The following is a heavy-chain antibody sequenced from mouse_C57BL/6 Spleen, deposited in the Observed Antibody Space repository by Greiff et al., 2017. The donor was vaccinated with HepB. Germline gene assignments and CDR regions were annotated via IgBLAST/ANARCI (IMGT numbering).Heavy chain of an antibody. D-gene: IGHD1-1*01. CDR2: LDPSDSYT. J-gene: IGHJ1*03. CDR3: ARKSYYGSSYGGYFDV. Sequence: QVHVKQPGAELVRPGTSVKLSCKASGYTFTSYWMHWVKQRPGQVLEWIGVLDPSDSYTNYNQKFKGKATLTVDPSSSTAYMQLSSLTSVDSAVYYCARKSYYGSSYGGYFDVWGTGTTVTVSS. CDR1: GYTFTSYW. V-gene: IGHV1-59*01.